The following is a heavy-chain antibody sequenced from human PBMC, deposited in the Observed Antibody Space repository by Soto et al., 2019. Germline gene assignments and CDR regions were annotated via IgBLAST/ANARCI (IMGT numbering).Heavy chain of an antibody. Sequence: SETLSLTCTVSGGSISSGGYYWSWIRQHPGKGLEWIGYIYYSGSTYYNPSLKSRVTISVDTSKNQFSLKLSSVTAADTAVYYCARDERGGSPPYYYYYDMDVWGQGTTVTVSS. D-gene: IGHD3-16*01. CDR2: IYYSGST. V-gene: IGHV4-31*03. J-gene: IGHJ6*02. CDR3: ARDERGGSPPYYYYYDMDV. CDR1: GGSISSGGYY.